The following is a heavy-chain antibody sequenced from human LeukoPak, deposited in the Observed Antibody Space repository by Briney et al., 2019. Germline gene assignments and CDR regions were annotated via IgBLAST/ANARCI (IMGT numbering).Heavy chain of an antibody. D-gene: IGHD2-15*01. V-gene: IGHV1-2*06. J-gene: IGHJ5*02. CDR1: GYTFTGYY. CDR2: INPNSGGT. Sequence: ASVNVSCKASGYTFTGYYMHWVRQAPGQGLEWMGRINPNSGGTNYAQKFQGRVTMTRDTPISTAYMELSRLRSDDTAVYYCARVRPGVVVAATAHWFDPWGQGTLVTVSS. CDR3: ARVRPGVVVAATAHWFDP.